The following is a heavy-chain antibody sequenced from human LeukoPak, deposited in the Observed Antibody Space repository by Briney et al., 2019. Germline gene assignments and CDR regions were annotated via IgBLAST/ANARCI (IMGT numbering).Heavy chain of an antibody. CDR1: GFTFRNYG. D-gene: IGHD3-22*01. J-gene: IGHJ4*02. CDR2: ILYDGSNK. Sequence: PGGSLRLSCAASGFTFRNYGMHWVRQAPGKGLEWVAFILYDGSNKYYADSVKGRFTISRDNSKNTLYLQMNSLRAEDTAVYYCARDRDSSGYFDYWGQGTLVTVSS. V-gene: IGHV3-30*02. CDR3: ARDRDSSGYFDY.